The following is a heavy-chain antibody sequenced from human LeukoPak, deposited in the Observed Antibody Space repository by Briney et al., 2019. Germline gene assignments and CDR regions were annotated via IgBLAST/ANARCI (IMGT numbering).Heavy chain of an antibody. CDR3: ARDHHHDYGDSYFDY. Sequence: SVNVPCKASGGTFSSYAISWVRQAPGQGLEWMGRIIPILGIANYAQKFQGRVTITADKSTSTAYMELSSLRSEDTAVYYCARDHHHDYGDSYFDYWGQGTLVTVSS. CDR1: GGTFSSYA. D-gene: IGHD4-17*01. V-gene: IGHV1-69*04. J-gene: IGHJ4*02. CDR2: IIPILGIA.